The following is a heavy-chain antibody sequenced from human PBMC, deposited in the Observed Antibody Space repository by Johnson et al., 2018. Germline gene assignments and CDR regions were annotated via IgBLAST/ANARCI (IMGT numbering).Heavy chain of an antibody. D-gene: IGHD3-22*01. Sequence: QVQLQQWGAGLLKPSETLSLTCAVYGGSFSGYYWSWIRQPPGKGLEWIGEINHSGSTNYNPSLKSRVTISVDTSKNQFSLKLSSVTAADTAVYYCARGGYYDSSGYYPDAFEIWCQGTMVTVSS. CDR1: GGSFSGYY. CDR2: INHSGST. V-gene: IGHV4-34*01. CDR3: ARGGYYDSSGYYPDAFEI. J-gene: IGHJ3*02.